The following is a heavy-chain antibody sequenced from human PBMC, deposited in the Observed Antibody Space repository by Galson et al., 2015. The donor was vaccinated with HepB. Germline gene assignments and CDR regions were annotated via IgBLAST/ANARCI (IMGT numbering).Heavy chain of an antibody. J-gene: IGHJ5*02. Sequence: SVKVSCKASGGTFSSYAISWVRQAPGQGLEWMGRINPNSGGTNYAQKFQGRVTMTRDTSISTAYMELSRLRSDDTAVYYCARDGPYCGGDCYWPGNWFDPWGQGTLVTVSS. CDR1: GGTFSSYA. V-gene: IGHV1-2*06. D-gene: IGHD2-21*01. CDR3: ARDGPYCGGDCYWPGNWFDP. CDR2: INPNSGGT.